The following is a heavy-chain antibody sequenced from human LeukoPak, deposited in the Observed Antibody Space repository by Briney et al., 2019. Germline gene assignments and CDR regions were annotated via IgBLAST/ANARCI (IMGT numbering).Heavy chain of an antibody. CDR1: GGSISSGGFS. Sequence: PSQTLSLTCAVSGGSISSGGFSWSWIRQPPGKGLEWIGYIYHSGSTYYNPSLKSRVTISTDRSKNQFSLKLSSVTAADTAVYYCARDGAGYVDYWGQGTLVTVSS. CDR2: IYHSGST. D-gene: IGHD6-13*01. J-gene: IGHJ4*02. V-gene: IGHV4-30-2*01. CDR3: ARDGAGYVDY.